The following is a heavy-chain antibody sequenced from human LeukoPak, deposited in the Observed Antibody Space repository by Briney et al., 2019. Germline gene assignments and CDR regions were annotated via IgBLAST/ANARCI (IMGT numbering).Heavy chain of an antibody. CDR3: ARDEAKPLHYYYGMDV. Sequence: GGSLRLSCAASGFTFSSYSMNWVRQAPGKGLEWVSSISSSSSYIYYADSVKGRFTISRDNATNSLYLQMNSLRAEDTAVYYCARDEAKPLHYYYGMDVWGQGTTVTVSS. CDR1: GFTFSSYS. V-gene: IGHV3-21*01. CDR2: ISSSSSYI. J-gene: IGHJ6*02.